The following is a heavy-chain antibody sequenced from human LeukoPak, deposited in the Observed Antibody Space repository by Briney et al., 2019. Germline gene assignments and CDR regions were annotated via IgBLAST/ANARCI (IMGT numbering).Heavy chain of an antibody. CDR3: ARADGSNTGTNGFDV. J-gene: IGHJ3*01. Sequence: ASVTVSCKTSGYRFKVYDILWVRQAPGHGLDYVGWISTYTGRARYAQKFQGRVSVTIDTSTSTAYLELTNLTSSDTGLYYCARADGSNTGTNGFDVWGLGTMVTVAS. CDR1: GYRFKVYD. CDR2: ISTYTGRA. V-gene: IGHV1-18*01. D-gene: IGHD4-11*01.